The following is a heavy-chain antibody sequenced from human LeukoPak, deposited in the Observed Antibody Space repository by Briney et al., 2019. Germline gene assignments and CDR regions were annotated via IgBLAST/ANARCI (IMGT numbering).Heavy chain of an antibody. CDR3: ARGGIQVSGIDEIDY. J-gene: IGHJ4*02. CDR2: VKSDGSST. D-gene: IGHD6-19*01. Sequence: GGSLRLSCAASGFTFSSYAMHWVRQAPGKGLVWVSRVKSDGSSTSYADSVKGRFTISRENAKNSLYLQMNSLTAGDTAVYYCARGGIQVSGIDEIDYWGQGTLVTVSS. V-gene: IGHV3-74*01. CDR1: GFTFSSYA.